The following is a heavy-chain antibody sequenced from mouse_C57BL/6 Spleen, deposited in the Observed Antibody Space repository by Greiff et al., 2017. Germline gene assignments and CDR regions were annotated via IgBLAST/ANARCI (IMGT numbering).Heavy chain of an antibody. D-gene: IGHD2-1*01. V-gene: IGHV15-2*01. J-gene: IGHJ1*03. Sequence: QVQLQQSGSELRSPGSSVKLSCKDFDSEVFPIAYMSWVRQKPGHGFEWIGGILPSIGRTIYGEKFEDKATLDADTLSNTAYLELNSLTSEDSAIYYCARPRGKGTCWYFDVWGTGTTVTVSS. CDR3: ARPRGKGTCWYFDV. CDR1: DSEVFPIAY. CDR2: ILPSIGRT.